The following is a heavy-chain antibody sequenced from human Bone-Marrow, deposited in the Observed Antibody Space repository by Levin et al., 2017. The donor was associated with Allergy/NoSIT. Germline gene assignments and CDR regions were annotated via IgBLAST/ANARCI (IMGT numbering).Heavy chain of an antibody. D-gene: IGHD2-2*01. CDR1: GFTFSTYG. CDR2: ISYDGSKK. V-gene: IGHV3-30*18. J-gene: IGHJ3*01. Sequence: GGSLRLSCAASGFTFSTYGIHWVRQAPGKGLEWMAFISYDGSKKYYADSVKGRISISRDTSENTLSLQLNSLRLDDTAVYYCAKDRIDHCAATSCYSAFDVWGQGTMVSVSS. CDR3: AKDRIDHCAATSCYSAFDV.